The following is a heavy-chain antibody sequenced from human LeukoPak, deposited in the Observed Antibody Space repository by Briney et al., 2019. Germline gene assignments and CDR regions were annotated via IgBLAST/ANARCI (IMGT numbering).Heavy chain of an antibody. CDR2: IRHDGNKK. CDR3: VKDNPLDY. V-gene: IGHV3-30*02. Sequence: PGGSLRLSCGASGFTFSDYGMLWVRQAPGKGLDWVAFIRHDGNKKLYADSVKGRFTISRDNSKNTLYLYVNSLRPGDSAVYYCVKDNPLDYWGQGTLVIVSS. J-gene: IGHJ4*02. CDR1: GFTFSDYG.